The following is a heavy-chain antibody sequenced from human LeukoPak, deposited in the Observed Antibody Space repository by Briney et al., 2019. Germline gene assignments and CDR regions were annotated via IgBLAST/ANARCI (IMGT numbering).Heavy chain of an antibody. Sequence: SVTLSLTCGVYGRSFSGYYWTWIRQPPGKGLEWIGEINSGNTTYNPSLKSRVAISVDTSKNQFSLKLTSVTAADTAVYYCARGRFFDWLPYYWGQGTLVTVSS. CDR1: GRSFSGYY. J-gene: IGHJ4*02. D-gene: IGHD3-9*01. CDR2: INSGNT. V-gene: IGHV4-34*01. CDR3: ARGRFFDWLPYY.